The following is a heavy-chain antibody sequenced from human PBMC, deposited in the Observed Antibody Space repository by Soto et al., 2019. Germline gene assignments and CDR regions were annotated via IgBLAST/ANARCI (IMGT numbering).Heavy chain of an antibody. J-gene: IGHJ4*02. Sequence: QVQLMQSGLEVKRHGASVKVSCKTSGYTFTSYVISWVRQAPGHGLEWMGWISADNHKTNVAQNFQGRVTLTTDTSTTTVFIELMNLRSDDTAVYYCARESRNYDALDYWGQGTLVTVSS. CDR2: ISADNHKT. CDR1: GYTFTSYV. D-gene: IGHD3-22*01. CDR3: ARESRNYDALDY. V-gene: IGHV1-18*01.